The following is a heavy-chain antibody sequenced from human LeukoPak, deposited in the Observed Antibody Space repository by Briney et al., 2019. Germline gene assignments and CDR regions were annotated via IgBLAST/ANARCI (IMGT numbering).Heavy chain of an antibody. D-gene: IGHD3/OR15-3a*01. V-gene: IGHV5-51*01. CDR3: ARARRGPTEKRMDV. Sequence: GESLKISCKDSGYIFSSYWIAWVRQMPGKGLEYIGIIYPGDSDIRYSPSFQGLVTISADKSISTAYLQWSSLKASDTAMYYCARARRGPTEKRMDVWGQGTTVTVSS. CDR1: GYIFSSYW. CDR2: IYPGDSDI. J-gene: IGHJ6*02.